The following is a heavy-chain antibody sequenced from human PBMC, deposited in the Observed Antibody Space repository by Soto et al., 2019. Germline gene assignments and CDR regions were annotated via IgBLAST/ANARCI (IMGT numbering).Heavy chain of an antibody. CDR1: GGSISSDSYY. D-gene: IGHD3-10*01. CDR3: AKGPIIYGSGSHGWFDP. Sequence: SETMSLTCTVSGGSISSDSYYWGWIRQSPEKGLEWIASISYSGSTYYNPTLKSRLIISVDTSKSQFSLKLSSVTAADTAVYYCAKGPIIYGSGSHGWFDPWGQGTLVTVSS. CDR2: ISYSGST. J-gene: IGHJ5*02. V-gene: IGHV4-39*01.